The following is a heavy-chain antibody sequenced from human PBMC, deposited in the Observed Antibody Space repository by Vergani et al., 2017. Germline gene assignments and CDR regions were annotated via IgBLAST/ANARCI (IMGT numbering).Heavy chain of an antibody. Sequence: QVQLHESGPGLVKPSQTLSLTCTVSGGSISSGGYYWSWIRQHPGKGLEWIGYIYYSGSTYYNPSLKSRVTISVDTSKNQFSLKLSSVTAADTAVYYCARAPPRVIAVAGDFFDYWGQGTLVTVSS. D-gene: IGHD6-19*01. CDR2: IYYSGST. J-gene: IGHJ4*02. CDR1: GGSISSGGYY. V-gene: IGHV4-31*03. CDR3: ARAPPRVIAVAGDFFDY.